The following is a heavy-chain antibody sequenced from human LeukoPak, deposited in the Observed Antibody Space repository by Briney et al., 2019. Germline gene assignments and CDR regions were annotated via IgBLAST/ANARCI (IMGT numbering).Heavy chain of an antibody. CDR1: GFIFGSYA. V-gene: IGHV3-23*03. J-gene: IGHJ4*02. CDR2: IYSGSTT. CDR3: ATSRDGYIPDY. D-gene: IGHD5-24*01. Sequence: PGGSLRLSCAASGFIFGSYAMNWVRQAPGKGLEWVSVIYSGSTTMYADSVKGRFTISRDNSKNTLYLQLNSLRTEDTAVYFCATSRDGYIPDYWGQGTLVTVSS.